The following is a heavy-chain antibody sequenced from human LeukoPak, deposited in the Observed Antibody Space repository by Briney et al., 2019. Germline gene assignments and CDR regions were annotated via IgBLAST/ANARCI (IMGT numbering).Heavy chain of an antibody. CDR1: GFTFSSYW. D-gene: IGHD2-2*01. J-gene: IGHJ3*02. CDR3: ARDGGYCSTTSCYDAFDI. V-gene: IGHV3-7*04. CDR2: IKQDGSEK. Sequence: PGGSLRLSCAASGFTFSSYWMNWVRKAPGKGLEWVANIKQDGSEKSYVDSVKGRFTISRDNAKNSLYLQMNSLRAEDTAVYYCARDGGYCSTTSCYDAFDIWGQGTMVTVSS.